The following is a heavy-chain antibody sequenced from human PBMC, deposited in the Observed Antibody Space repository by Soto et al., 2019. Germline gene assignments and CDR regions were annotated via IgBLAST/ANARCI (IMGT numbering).Heavy chain of an antibody. CDR2: ISGSGGST. V-gene: IGHV3-23*01. J-gene: IGHJ5*02. Sequence: PGGSLRLSCAASGFTFSSYAMSWVRQAPGKGLEWVSAISGSGGSTYYADSVKGRFTISRDNSKNTLYLQMNSLRAEDTAVYYCAKDSSGWYGTYYNWFDPWGQGTLVTVSS. CDR3: AKDSSGWYGTYYNWFDP. CDR1: GFTFSSYA. D-gene: IGHD6-19*01.